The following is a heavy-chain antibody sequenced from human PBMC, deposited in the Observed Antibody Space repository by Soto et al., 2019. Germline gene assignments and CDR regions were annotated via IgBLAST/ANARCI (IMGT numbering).Heavy chain of an antibody. CDR2: IYWDDDK. Sequence: QITLKESGPTLVKHTQTLTLTCTFSGFSLSTSGVGVGWIRQPPGKALEWLALIYWDDDKRYSPSLKSRLTITKDTSKNQVVLTMTNMDPVDTATYYCAHSRASKRYDILTGYYRTLFDYWGQGTLVTVSS. J-gene: IGHJ4*02. CDR1: GFSLSTSGVG. V-gene: IGHV2-5*02. CDR3: AHSRASKRYDILTGYYRTLFDY. D-gene: IGHD3-9*01.